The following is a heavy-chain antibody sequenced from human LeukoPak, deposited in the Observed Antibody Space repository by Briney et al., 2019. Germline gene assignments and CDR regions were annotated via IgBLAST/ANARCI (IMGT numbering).Heavy chain of an antibody. J-gene: IGHJ4*02. Sequence: PGGSLRLSCAASGFTFDDYAMHWVRQAPGKGLEWASGISWNSGSIGYADSVKGRFTISRDNAKNSLYLQMNSLRAEDTALYYCAKDRAGYSSGWYRVRIDYWGQGTLVTVSS. V-gene: IGHV3-9*01. CDR3: AKDRAGYSSGWYRVRIDY. CDR1: GFTFDDYA. D-gene: IGHD6-19*01. CDR2: ISWNSGSI.